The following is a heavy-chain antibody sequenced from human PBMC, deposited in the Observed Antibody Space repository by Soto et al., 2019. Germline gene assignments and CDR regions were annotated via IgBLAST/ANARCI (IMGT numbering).Heavy chain of an antibody. V-gene: IGHV3-48*03. CDR2: ISSSGSTI. J-gene: IGHJ4*02. CDR3: ARDGDSGYDFSGYFDY. Sequence: EVQLVESGGGLVQPGGSLRLSCAASGFTFSSYEMNWVRQAPGKGLEWVSYISSSGSTIYYADSVKGLFTISRDNAKNSLYLQRNSLRAEDTAVYYCARDGDSGYDFSGYFDYWGQGTLVTVSS. D-gene: IGHD5-12*01. CDR1: GFTFSSYE.